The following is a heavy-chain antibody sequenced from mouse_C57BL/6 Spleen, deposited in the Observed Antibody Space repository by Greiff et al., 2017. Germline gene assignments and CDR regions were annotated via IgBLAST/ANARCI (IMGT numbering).Heavy chain of an antibody. CDR1: GYTFTSYG. D-gene: IGHD1-1*01. J-gene: IGHJ1*03. CDR2: IYPRSGNT. Sequence: LQESGAELARPGASVKLSCKASGYTFTSYGISWVKQRTGQGLEWIGEIYPRSGNTYYNEKFKGKATLTADKSSSTAYMELRSLTSEDSAVYFCARDYGSSLGVWGTGTTVTVSS. V-gene: IGHV1-81*01. CDR3: ARDYGSSLGV.